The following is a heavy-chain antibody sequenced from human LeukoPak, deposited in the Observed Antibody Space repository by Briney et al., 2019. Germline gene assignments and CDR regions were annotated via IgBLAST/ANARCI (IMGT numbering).Heavy chain of an antibody. CDR3: ARDPYSGSYYRWAFDI. CDR1: GGSISSYY. V-gene: IGHV4-59*01. D-gene: IGHD1-26*01. CDR2: IYYSGST. J-gene: IGHJ3*02. Sequence: SETLSLICTVSGGSISSYYWSWIRQPPGKGLEWIGYIYYSGSTNYNPFLKSRVTISVDTSKNQFSLKLSSVTAADTAVYYCARDPYSGSYYRWAFDIWGQGTMVTVSS.